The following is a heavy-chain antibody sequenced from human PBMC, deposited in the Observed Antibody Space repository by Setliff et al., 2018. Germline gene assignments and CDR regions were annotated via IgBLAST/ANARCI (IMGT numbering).Heavy chain of an antibody. Sequence: SETLSLTCTVSGASVRSHYWSWIRRSPEKGLEWIGFFFYSGDTKSNPSLKSRVTMSVDTSKNQFSLKLSSVTAADTAVYYCARGSGYSSSKYFQHWG. CDR1: GASVRSHY. CDR3: ARGSGYSSSKYFQH. V-gene: IGHV4-59*02. CDR2: FFYSGDT. D-gene: IGHD5-18*01. J-gene: IGHJ1*01.